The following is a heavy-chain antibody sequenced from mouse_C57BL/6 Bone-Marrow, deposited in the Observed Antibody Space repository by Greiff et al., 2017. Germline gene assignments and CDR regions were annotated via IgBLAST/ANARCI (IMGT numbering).Heavy chain of an antibody. CDR2: ILPGSGST. Sequence: QVHVKQSGAELMKPGASVKLSCKATGYTFTGYWIEWVKQRPGHGLEWIGEILPGSGSTNSNEKFKGKATFTADHSSNTAYMQLSSLTTEDSAIDYCARLRVSSYGYDWYFDVWGTGTTVTVSS. CDR3: ARLRVSSYGYDWYFDV. V-gene: IGHV1-9*01. D-gene: IGHD2-14*01. J-gene: IGHJ1*03. CDR1: GYTFTGYW.